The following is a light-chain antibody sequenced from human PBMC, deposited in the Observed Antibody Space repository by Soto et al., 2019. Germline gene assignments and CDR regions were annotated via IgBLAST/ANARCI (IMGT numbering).Light chain of an antibody. CDR1: QSVLYNSNNKNY. V-gene: IGKV4-1*01. J-gene: IGKJ1*01. CDR2: WAS. Sequence: DIVMTQSPDSLAVSLGERATINCKSSQSVLYNSNNKNYLAWYQQKPGQPPKLLIYWASTRESGVPDRFSGSGSGTDFTITISSLQAEDVAVYYCQQYYTTLTWTFGQGTKVEIK. CDR3: QQYYTTLTWT.